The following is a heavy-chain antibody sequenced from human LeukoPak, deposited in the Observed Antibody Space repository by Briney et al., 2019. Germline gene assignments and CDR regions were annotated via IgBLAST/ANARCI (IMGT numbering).Heavy chain of an antibody. CDR2: IYYSGST. Sequence: KPSETLSLTCTVSDDSVSSGSYYWRWIPEPPREGLEGVGDIYYSGSTNYNPSLKSRVTISVDTSKNQFSLKVSSVTAADTAVYYCARVHLYYDILTGYNYYFDYWGQGTLVTVSS. J-gene: IGHJ4*02. CDR1: DDSVSSGSYY. D-gene: IGHD3-9*01. V-gene: IGHV4-61*01. CDR3: ARVHLYYDILTGYNYYFDY.